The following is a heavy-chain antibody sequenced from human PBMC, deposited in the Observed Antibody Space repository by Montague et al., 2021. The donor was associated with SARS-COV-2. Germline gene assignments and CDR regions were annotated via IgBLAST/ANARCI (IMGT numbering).Heavy chain of an antibody. CDR1: GGSISSSSYY. J-gene: IGHJ6*02. V-gene: IGHV4-39*07. CDR3: ARAGSPQLVVLSGMDV. CDR2: IYYSGST. Sequence: SETLSLTCTVSGGSISSSSYYWSWIRQPPGKGLEWIGSIYYSGSTXYNPSLKSRVTISVDTSKNQFSLKLSSVTAADTAVYYCARAGSPQLVVLSGMDVWGQGTTVTVSS. D-gene: IGHD6-13*01.